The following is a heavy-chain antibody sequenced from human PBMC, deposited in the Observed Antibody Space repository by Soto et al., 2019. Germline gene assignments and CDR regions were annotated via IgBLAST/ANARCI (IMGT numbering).Heavy chain of an antibody. Sequence: SQPLPLTWAVYGGSFSGLYWSWILQPPGKGLEWIGEINHSGSTNYSPSLKSRVTISVDTSKNQFSLKLSSVTAADTAVYYCAARPYYDFWSGYYTPYYYYMDVWGKGTTVTVSS. CDR3: AARPYYDFWSGYYTPYYYYMDV. CDR2: INHSGST. J-gene: IGHJ6*03. CDR1: GGSFSGLY. D-gene: IGHD3-3*01. V-gene: IGHV4-34*01.